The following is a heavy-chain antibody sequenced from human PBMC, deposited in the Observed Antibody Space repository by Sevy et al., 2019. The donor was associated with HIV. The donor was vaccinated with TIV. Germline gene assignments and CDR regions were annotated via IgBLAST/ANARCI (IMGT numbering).Heavy chain of an antibody. J-gene: IGHJ6*02. CDR1: GGSISSGDYY. V-gene: IGHV4-30-4*01. Sequence: TLSLTCTVSGGSISSGDYYWSWIRQPPGKGLEWIGYSYYSGSTYYNPSLKSRVTISVDTSKNQFSLKLSSVTAADTAVYYCASAGRMGMLTADYYYGMDVWGQGTTVTVSS. CDR2: SYYSGST. CDR3: ASAGRMGMLTADYYYGMDV. D-gene: IGHD3-16*01.